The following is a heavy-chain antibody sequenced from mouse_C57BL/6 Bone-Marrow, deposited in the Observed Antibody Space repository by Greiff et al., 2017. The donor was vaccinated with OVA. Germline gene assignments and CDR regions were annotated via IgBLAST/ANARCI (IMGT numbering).Heavy chain of an antibody. CDR1: GYTFTSYW. CDR2: IYPGSGST. CDR3: AREGDYDWYFDV. V-gene: IGHV1-55*01. D-gene: IGHD2-4*01. Sequence: VQLQQPGAELVKPGASVKMSCKASGYTFTSYWITWVKQRPGQGLEWIGDIYPGSGSTNYNEKFKSKATLTVVTSSSTAYMQLSSLTSEDSAVYYCAREGDYDWYFDVWGTGTTVTVSS. J-gene: IGHJ1*03.